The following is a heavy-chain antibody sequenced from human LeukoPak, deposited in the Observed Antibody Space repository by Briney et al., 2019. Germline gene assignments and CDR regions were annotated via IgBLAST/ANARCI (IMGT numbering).Heavy chain of an antibody. Sequence: GASVKVSCKASGYTFTSYTMHWVRQAPGQRLEWMGWINAGNGNTKYSQKFQGRVTITRDISASTAYMELSSLRSEDTAVYYCARGIAVAGNYFDYWGQGTLVTVSS. CDR3: ARGIAVAGNYFDY. J-gene: IGHJ4*02. D-gene: IGHD6-19*01. V-gene: IGHV1-3*01. CDR2: INAGNGNT. CDR1: GYTFTSYT.